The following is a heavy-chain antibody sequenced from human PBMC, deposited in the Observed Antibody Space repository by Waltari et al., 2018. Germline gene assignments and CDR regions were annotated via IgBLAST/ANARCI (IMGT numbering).Heavy chain of an antibody. J-gene: IGHJ4*02. CDR3: ARLEGPTVLGGLFDY. CDR1: SASISSGLYY. V-gene: IGHV4-61*02. Sequence: QVQLRESGPRLVRPSQTLSLTCTVSSASISSGLYYWSWIRQPASKGPEWVGHIYTTGTPHYHPSLRSRVTISLDTSKNQFSLNLNSVTAADTAMYYCARLEGPTVLGGLFDYWGQGTLVTVSS. CDR2: IYTTGTP. D-gene: IGHD3-16*01.